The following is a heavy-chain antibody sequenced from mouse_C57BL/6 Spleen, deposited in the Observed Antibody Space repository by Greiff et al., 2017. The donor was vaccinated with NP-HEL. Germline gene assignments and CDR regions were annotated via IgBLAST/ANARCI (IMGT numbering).Heavy chain of an antibody. CDR2: IWSGGST. Sequence: QVQLKESGPGLVQPSQSLSITCTVSGFSLTSYGVHWVRQSPGKGLEWLGVIWSGGSTDYNAAFISRLSISKDNSKSQVFFKMNSLQADDTAIYYCARGPAMVTIFDYWGQGTTLTVSS. CDR1: GFSLTSYG. V-gene: IGHV2-2*01. D-gene: IGHD2-12*01. CDR3: ARGPAMVTIFDY. J-gene: IGHJ2*01.